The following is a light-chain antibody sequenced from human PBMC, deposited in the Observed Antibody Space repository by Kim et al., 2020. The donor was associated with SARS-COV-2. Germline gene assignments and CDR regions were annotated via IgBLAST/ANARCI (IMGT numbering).Light chain of an antibody. Sequence: SITISCTGTSSGVGGYNYVSWYQQHQGKAANLMMYDVSNRPSGVSNRFSCSKSGNTASLTISGRQAEDEADYYCSSYTSSSTIGVFGTGTKVTVL. J-gene: IGLJ1*01. CDR3: SSYTSSSTIGV. CDR2: DVS. CDR1: SSGVGGYNY. V-gene: IGLV2-14*03.